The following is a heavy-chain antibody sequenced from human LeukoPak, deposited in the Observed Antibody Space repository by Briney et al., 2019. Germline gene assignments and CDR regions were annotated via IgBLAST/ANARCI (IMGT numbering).Heavy chain of an antibody. Sequence: GGSLRLSCTASGFVFSIYEMDWVRQAPGEGLEWVSYISSSGSYIQYAESVKGRFTISRDNAEKSLFLQMNSLRDEDTAVYYCARDPGYSSTGVDAFDIWGRGTMVTVSS. J-gene: IGHJ3*02. V-gene: IGHV3-48*03. CDR2: ISSSGSYI. CDR3: ARDPGYSSTGVDAFDI. CDR1: GFVFSIYE. D-gene: IGHD6-13*01.